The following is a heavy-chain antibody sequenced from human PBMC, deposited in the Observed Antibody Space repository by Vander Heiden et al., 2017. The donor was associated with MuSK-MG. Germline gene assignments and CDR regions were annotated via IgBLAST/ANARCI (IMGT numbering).Heavy chain of an antibody. V-gene: IGHV4-59*01. D-gene: IGHD2-21*02. CDR1: GGSISSYY. J-gene: IGHJ2*01. Sequence: QVQLQESGPGLVKPSETLSLTCTVSGGSISSYYWCWIRQPPGKGLEWIGYIYYSGSTNYNPSLKSRVTISVDTSKNQFSLKLSSVTAADTAVYYCARRDSSLWYFDLWGRGTLVTVSS. CDR2: IYYSGST. CDR3: ARRDSSLWYFDL.